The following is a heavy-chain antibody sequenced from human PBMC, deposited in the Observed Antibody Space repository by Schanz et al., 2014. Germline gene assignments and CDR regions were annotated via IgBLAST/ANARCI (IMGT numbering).Heavy chain of an antibody. D-gene: IGHD1-26*01. V-gene: IGHV3-21*05. Sequence: VQLVESGGGVVQPGRSLRLSCAVSGFTFSSYGMHWIRQAPGKGLEWVSYISGTTTYTNYADSVKGRFTISRDNAKNSLYLQMNSLRAEDTAVYYCARDGAGRAPDAFDIWGQGTMVTVSS. CDR3: ARDGAGRAPDAFDI. CDR1: GFTFSSYG. J-gene: IGHJ3*02. CDR2: ISGTTTYT.